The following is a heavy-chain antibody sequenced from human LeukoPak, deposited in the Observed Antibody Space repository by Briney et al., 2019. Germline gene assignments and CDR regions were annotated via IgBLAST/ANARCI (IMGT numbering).Heavy chain of an antibody. Sequence: GRSLRLSCAASGFTFSSYGIHWVRQAPGKALEWVAVISYDGSNKYYADSVKGRFTISRDNSKNMLYLQVNSLRAEDTAVYYCAKGVRGIAAAGTRWIRYYGMDVWGQGTTVTVSS. D-gene: IGHD6-13*01. CDR3: AKGVRGIAAAGTRWIRYYGMDV. J-gene: IGHJ6*02. CDR2: ISYDGSNK. CDR1: GFTFSSYG. V-gene: IGHV3-30*18.